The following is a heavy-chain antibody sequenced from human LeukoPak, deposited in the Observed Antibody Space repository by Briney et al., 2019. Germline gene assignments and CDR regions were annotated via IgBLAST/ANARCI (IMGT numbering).Heavy chain of an antibody. Sequence: GESLKISCKGSGYSFTSYWIGWVRQMPGKGLEWMGIIYPGDSETRYSPSFQGQVTISADKSISTAYLQWSSLKASDTAMYYCARRGTVVQNGYYFDHWGQGTLVTVSS. CDR2: IYPGDSET. J-gene: IGHJ4*02. V-gene: IGHV5-51*01. D-gene: IGHD2-15*01. CDR1: GYSFTSYW. CDR3: ARRGTVVQNGYYFDH.